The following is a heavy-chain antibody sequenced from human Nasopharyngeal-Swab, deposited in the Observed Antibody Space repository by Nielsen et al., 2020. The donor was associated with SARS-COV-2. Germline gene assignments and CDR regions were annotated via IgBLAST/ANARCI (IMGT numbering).Heavy chain of an antibody. CDR2: IYPSDSET. V-gene: IGHV5-51*01. J-gene: IGHJ5*02. CDR3: ALSSSSSGAYFA. Sequence: GESLKISCQASGYSFPVFWIGWVRHMPGKGLEWMGFIYPSDSETTYSPSFQGQVIISVDKSIATAYLQWNSLKASDSGIYYCALSSSSSGAYFAWGQGTLVTVSS. CDR1: GYSFPVFW. D-gene: IGHD2/OR15-2a*01.